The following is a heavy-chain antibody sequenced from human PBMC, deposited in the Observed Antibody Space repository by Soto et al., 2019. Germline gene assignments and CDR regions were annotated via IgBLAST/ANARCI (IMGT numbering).Heavy chain of an antibody. CDR2: LYADEST. Sequence: GGSLRLYGLSSGFPMNVTYLSWVRHAPGKGLEWLSVLYADESTYYIDSVKHRFRISRDNSKNTLYLQMDSLRVDDTAVYFCARPAAGDTPRTNWYVDLWGRGTQVTAPQ. CDR3: ARPAAGDTPRTNWYVDL. J-gene: IGHJ2*01. CDR1: GFPMNVTY. V-gene: IGHV3-53*01. D-gene: IGHD5-18*01.